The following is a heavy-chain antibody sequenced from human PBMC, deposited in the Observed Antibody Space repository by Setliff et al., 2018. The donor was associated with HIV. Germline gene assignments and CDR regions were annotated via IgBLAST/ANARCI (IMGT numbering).Heavy chain of an antibody. V-gene: IGHV1-2*02. CDR3: ASPYENNSGPDY. Sequence: EASVKVSCKASGYTFTGYFIHWVRQAPGQGLEWMGWINPNNGDTNYEQRFQGRVTMTGDTSITTVYMVLNRLTPGDTAVYYCASPYENNSGPDYWGQGTPVTVSS. CDR2: INPNNGDT. J-gene: IGHJ4*02. CDR1: GYTFTGYF. D-gene: IGHD7-27*01.